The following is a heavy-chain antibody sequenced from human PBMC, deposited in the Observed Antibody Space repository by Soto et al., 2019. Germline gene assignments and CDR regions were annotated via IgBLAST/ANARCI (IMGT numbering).Heavy chain of an antibody. D-gene: IGHD6-25*01. CDR2: VHDTGTT. Sequence: SETLSLTCAVSGGSVSSGGNSWGWIRQSPGKGLEWIGSVHDTGTTHYNPSLTSRVTISVDTSKNQFSLNVNSVTAADTAVYYCARGLSSPSAAGVWGQGTLVTVSS. CDR3: ARGLSSPSAAGV. V-gene: IGHV4-39*01. CDR1: GGSVSSGGNS. J-gene: IGHJ4*01.